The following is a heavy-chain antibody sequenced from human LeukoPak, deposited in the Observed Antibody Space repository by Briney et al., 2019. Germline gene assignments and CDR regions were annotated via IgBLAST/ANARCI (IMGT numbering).Heavy chain of an antibody. Sequence: SETLSLTCTVSGGSISSYYWSWIRQPPGKGLEWIGYIYYSGSTNYNPSLKSRVTISVDTSKNQFPLKLSSVTAADTAVYYCANTYCSGGSCYPFDIWGQGTMVTVSS. V-gene: IGHV4-59*01. D-gene: IGHD2-15*01. CDR3: ANTYCSGGSCYPFDI. J-gene: IGHJ3*02. CDR1: GGSISSYY. CDR2: IYYSGST.